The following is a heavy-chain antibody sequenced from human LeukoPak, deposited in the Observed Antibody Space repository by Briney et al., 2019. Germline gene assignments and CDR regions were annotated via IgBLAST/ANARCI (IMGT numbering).Heavy chain of an antibody. CDR3: AKSLTVTTNWNWFDP. V-gene: IGHV3-7*01. CDR2: IKQDGSNK. D-gene: IGHD4-17*01. CDR1: GFTFSSYW. Sequence: GGSLRLSCAASGFTFSSYWMSWVRQAPGKGLEWVANIKQDGSNKYYADSVKGRFTISRDNSKNTLYLQMNSLRAEDTAVYYCAKSLTVTTNWNWFDPWGQGTLVTVSS. J-gene: IGHJ5*02.